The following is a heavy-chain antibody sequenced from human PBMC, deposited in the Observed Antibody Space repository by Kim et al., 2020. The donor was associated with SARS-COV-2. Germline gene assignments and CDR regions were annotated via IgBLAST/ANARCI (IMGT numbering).Heavy chain of an antibody. D-gene: IGHD5-18*01. Sequence: GGSLRLSCAASGFTFSSYAMSWVRQAPGKGLEWVSAISGSGGSTYYADSVKGRFTISRDNAKNTLYLQMNSLRAEDTAVYYCAKDVETGEVDTAMGGGYDYYGMDVWGQGTTGTASS. CDR3: AKDVETGEVDTAMGGGYDYYGMDV. CDR2: ISGSGGST. V-gene: IGHV3-23*01. CDR1: GFTFSSYA. J-gene: IGHJ6*02.